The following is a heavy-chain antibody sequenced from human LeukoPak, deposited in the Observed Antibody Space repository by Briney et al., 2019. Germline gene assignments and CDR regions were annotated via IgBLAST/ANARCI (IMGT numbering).Heavy chain of an antibody. CDR3: ARDGKPSSSGWLVYYYGMDV. Sequence: GRSLRLSCAASGFTFSSYAMHWVRQAPGKGLEWVAVISYDGSNKYYADSVKGRFTISRDNAKNSLYLQMNSLRVEDTAVYYCARDGKPSSSGWLVYYYGMDVWGQGTAVTVSS. V-gene: IGHV3-30*07. CDR1: GFTFSSYA. CDR2: ISYDGSNK. J-gene: IGHJ6*02. D-gene: IGHD6-19*01.